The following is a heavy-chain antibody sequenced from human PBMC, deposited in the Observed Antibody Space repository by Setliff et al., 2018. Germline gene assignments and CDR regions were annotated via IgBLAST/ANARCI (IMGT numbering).Heavy chain of an antibody. J-gene: IGHJ6*03. CDR2: IKSKTDGGTI. D-gene: IGHD3-3*01. Sequence: GGSLRLSCTSSGFTFSSYWMSWVRQAPGKGLEWVGRIKSKTDGGTIDYAAPVEGRFTISRDDSRNTLSLQMNSLKTEDTAVYYCTREASVDFWSGYPYYYYMDVWGKGTTVTVSS. V-gene: IGHV3-15*01. CDR1: GFTFSSYW. CDR3: TREASVDFWSGYPYYYYMDV.